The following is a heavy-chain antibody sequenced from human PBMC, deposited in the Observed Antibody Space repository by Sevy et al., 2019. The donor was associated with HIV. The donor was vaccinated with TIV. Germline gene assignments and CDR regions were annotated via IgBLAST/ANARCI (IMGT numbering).Heavy chain of an antibody. Sequence: GGSLRLSCAASGFTFSSYAMSWVRQAPGKGLEWVSAISGSGGSTYYADSVKGRFTISRDNSKNTLHLQMNSLRAEDTAVYYCAKNGLAPLPLASPNYYYYYGMDVWGQGTTVTVSS. D-gene: IGHD3-3*02. V-gene: IGHV3-23*01. CDR1: GFTFSSYA. CDR2: ISGSGGST. J-gene: IGHJ6*02. CDR3: AKNGLAPLPLASPNYYYYYGMDV.